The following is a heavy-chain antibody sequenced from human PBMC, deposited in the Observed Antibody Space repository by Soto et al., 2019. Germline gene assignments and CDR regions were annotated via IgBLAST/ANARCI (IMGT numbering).Heavy chain of an antibody. J-gene: IGHJ4*02. CDR2: ISAYNGNT. V-gene: IGHV1-18*01. D-gene: IGHD3-16*02. Sequence: ASVKVSCKASGYTFTSYGISWVRQAPGQGLEWMGWISAYNGNTNYAQKLQGRVTMTTDTSTSTAYMELRSLRSDDTAVYYCARDTLEDYVWGSYRYDYWGQGTLVTVSS. CDR3: ARDTLEDYVWGSYRYDY. CDR1: GYTFTSYG.